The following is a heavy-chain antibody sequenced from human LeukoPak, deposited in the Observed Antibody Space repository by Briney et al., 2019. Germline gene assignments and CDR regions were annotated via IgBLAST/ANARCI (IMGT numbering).Heavy chain of an antibody. J-gene: IGHJ3*02. CDR2: IKHDGSEK. Sequence: PGGPLRLSCAASGFRFSRNWMSWVRQAPGKGLEWVANIKHDGSEKYYVDSVKGRFTISRDNAKNSLYLQMNSLRAEDTAVYYCARDWGFDAFDIWGQGTMVTVSS. CDR3: ARDWGFDAFDI. D-gene: IGHD7-27*01. V-gene: IGHV3-7*01. CDR1: GFRFSRNW.